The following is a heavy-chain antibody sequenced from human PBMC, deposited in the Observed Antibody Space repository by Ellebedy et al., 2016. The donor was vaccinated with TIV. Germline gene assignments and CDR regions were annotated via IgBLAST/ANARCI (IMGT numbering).Heavy chain of an antibody. CDR2: IRYDGEKE. V-gene: IGHV3-30*03. CDR1: GFTFGSYG. CDR3: ARVAEGYSSSSIDH. D-gene: IGHD6-6*01. Sequence: GESLKISCTASGFTFGSYGMHWVRQAPGKGLEWVAVIRYDGEKENYADSVKGRFTISRDNPRNTLYLQMDSLRPDDTAVYYCARVAEGYSSSSIDHWGQGSHVTVSS. J-gene: IGHJ4*02.